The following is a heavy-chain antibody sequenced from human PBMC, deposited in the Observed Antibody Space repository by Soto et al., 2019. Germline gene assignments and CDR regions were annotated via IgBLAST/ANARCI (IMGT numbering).Heavy chain of an antibody. CDR2: ISAYNGNT. CDR1: GYTFTSYG. CDR3: AGVVGFNWNDY. Sequence: ASVKVSCKASGYTFTSYGISWVRQAPGQGLEWMGWISAYNGNTNYAQKLQGRVTMTTDTSTSTGYMELRSLRSDDTAVDCCAGVVGFNWNDYWGQGTMVTVSS. V-gene: IGHV1-18*01. D-gene: IGHD2-21*01. J-gene: IGHJ5*01.